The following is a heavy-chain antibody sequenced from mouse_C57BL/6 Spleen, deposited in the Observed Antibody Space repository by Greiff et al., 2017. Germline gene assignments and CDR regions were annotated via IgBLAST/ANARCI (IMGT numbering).Heavy chain of an antibody. Sequence: EVQLVESGPGLVKPSQSLSLTCSVTGYSITSGYYWNWIRQFPGNKLEWMGYISYDGSNNYNPSLKNRIPITRDTSKNQFFLKLNSVTTEDTATYYCASDYYYGSSPYAMDCWGQGTSVTVSS. CDR2: ISYDGSN. V-gene: IGHV3-6*01. D-gene: IGHD1-1*01. CDR3: ASDYYYGSSPYAMDC. CDR1: GYSITSGYY. J-gene: IGHJ4*01.